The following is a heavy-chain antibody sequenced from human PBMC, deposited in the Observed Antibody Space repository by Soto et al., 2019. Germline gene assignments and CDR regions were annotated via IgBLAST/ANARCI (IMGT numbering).Heavy chain of an antibody. V-gene: IGHV3-30*18. D-gene: IGHD2-2*01. Sequence: PGGSLRLSCAAPGFTFSSYAMHWVRQAPGKGLEWVAVISYDGSNKYYADSVKGRFTTSRDNSKNTLYLQMNSLRAEDTAVYYCAKVLGYCSSTSCTQGGDFDYWGQGTRVTVXS. CDR3: AKVLGYCSSTSCTQGGDFDY. CDR2: ISYDGSNK. J-gene: IGHJ4*02. CDR1: GFTFSSYA.